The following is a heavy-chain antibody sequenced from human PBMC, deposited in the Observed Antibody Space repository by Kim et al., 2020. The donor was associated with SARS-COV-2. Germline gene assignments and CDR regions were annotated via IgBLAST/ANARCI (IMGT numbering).Heavy chain of an antibody. J-gene: IGHJ4*02. CDR3: ASRTAVAGIYYFDY. D-gene: IGHD6-19*01. CDR2: INSDGSTT. Sequence: GGSLRLSCAASGLTFSSYWMHWVRQAPGKGLVWVSRINSDGSTTSYADSVTGRFTISRDNVKNTLYLQMHSLRAEDTAVYYCASRTAVAGIYYFDYWGQG. V-gene: IGHV3-74*01. CDR1: GLTFSSYW.